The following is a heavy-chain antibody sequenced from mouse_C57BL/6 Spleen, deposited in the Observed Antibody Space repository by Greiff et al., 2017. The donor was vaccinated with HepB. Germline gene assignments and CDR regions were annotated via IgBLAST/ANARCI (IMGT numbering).Heavy chain of an antibody. J-gene: IGHJ3*01. CDR3: ARSQFAY. CDR2: IDPSDSYT. V-gene: IGHV1-50*01. CDR1: GYTFTSYW. Sequence: QVQLQQPGAELVKPGASVKLSCKASGYTFTSYWMQWVKQRPGQGLEWIGEIDPSDSYTNYNQKFKGKATFTVDTSSSTAYMQLSSLTSEDSAVYYCARSQFAYWGQGTLVTVSA.